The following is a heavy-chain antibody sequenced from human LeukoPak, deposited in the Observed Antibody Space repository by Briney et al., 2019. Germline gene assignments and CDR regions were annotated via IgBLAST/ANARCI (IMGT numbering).Heavy chain of an antibody. CDR2: INYNGVT. CDR1: GGSTSSGGYY. J-gene: IGHJ4*02. V-gene: IGHV4-31*03. CDR3: ARSDYVWGNYRPISGY. D-gene: IGHD3-16*02. Sequence: SETLSLTCTVAGGSTSSGGYYWSRIRQPPGKGLEWIGYINYNGVTYYNPSLKSRLTISVVDTSKNQFSLRLNSVTVADTAVYYCARSDYVWGNYRPISGYWGQRILVTVSS.